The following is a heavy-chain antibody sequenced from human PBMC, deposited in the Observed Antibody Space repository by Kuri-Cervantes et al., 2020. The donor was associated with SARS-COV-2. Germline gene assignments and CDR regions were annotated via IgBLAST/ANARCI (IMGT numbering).Heavy chain of an antibody. J-gene: IGHJ4*02. CDR1: GFTFDDYG. D-gene: IGHD6-19*01. CDR3: ARDPTGVAGVGRFFDY. Sequence: GESLKISCAASGFTFDDYGMSWVRQAPGKGLEWVSRINWNGGSTGYADSVKGRFTISRDNAKNSPYLQMNNLRAEDTALYFCARDPTGVAGVGRFFDYWGQGALVTVSS. CDR2: INWNGGST. V-gene: IGHV3-20*04.